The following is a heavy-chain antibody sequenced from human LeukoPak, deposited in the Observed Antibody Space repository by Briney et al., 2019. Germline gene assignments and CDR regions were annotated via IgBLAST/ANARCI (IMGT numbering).Heavy chain of an antibody. CDR1: GGSISSSYY. Sequence: SEILSLTCTVSGGSISSSYYWGWIRQPPGRGLEWIGSIYYSGSTYYNPSLKSRVTISVDTSKNQFSLKVISVTAADTAVYYCARPTKGTAAQGYDYWGQGILVTVAS. CDR2: IYYSGST. V-gene: IGHV4-39*01. D-gene: IGHD6-6*01. J-gene: IGHJ4*02. CDR3: ARPTKGTAAQGYDY.